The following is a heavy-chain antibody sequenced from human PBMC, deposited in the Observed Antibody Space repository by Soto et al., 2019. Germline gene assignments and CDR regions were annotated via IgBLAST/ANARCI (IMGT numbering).Heavy chain of an antibody. V-gene: IGHV3-23*01. CDR2: ISGSGGST. CDR1: GFTFSSYA. D-gene: IGHD2-15*01. J-gene: IGHJ5*02. Sequence: EVQLLESGGGLVQPGGSLRLSCAASGFTFSSYAMSWVRQAPGKGLEWVSAISGSGGSTYYSDSVKGRFTISRDNSKNTLYLQMNSLRAEDTAVYYCAKDDRYCRGGSCYSFHSSFNWFDPWGQGTLVTVSS. CDR3: AKDDRYCRGGSCYSFHSSFNWFDP.